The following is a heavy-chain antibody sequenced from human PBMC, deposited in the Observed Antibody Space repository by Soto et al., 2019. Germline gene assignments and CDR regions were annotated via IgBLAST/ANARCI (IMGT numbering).Heavy chain of an antibody. Sequence: VGSLRLSCAASGFTVSSNYMSWVRQAPGKGLEWVSVIYSGGSTYYADSVKGRFTISRDNSKNTLYLQMNSLRAEDTAVYYCARDWGGGWPKTFDYWGQGTLVTVSS. CDR1: GFTVSSNY. D-gene: IGHD6-19*01. CDR2: IYSGGST. J-gene: IGHJ4*02. V-gene: IGHV3-66*01. CDR3: ARDWGGGWPKTFDY.